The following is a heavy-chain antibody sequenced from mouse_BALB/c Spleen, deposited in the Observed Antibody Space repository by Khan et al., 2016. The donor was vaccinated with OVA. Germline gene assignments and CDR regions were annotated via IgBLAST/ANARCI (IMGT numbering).Heavy chain of an antibody. D-gene: IGHD2-14*01. V-gene: IGHV1-26*01. Sequence: IQLVQSGPDLVKPGASVKISCKASGYSFTLYYMSWVKQSHGKSLEWIGRVNPTTDNINYNQEFKGKAILTVDKSSNTAYMELRSLTSEDSAVYFCARGYDFFASWGQGTLVTVSA. CDR2: VNPTTDNI. CDR3: ARGYDFFAS. J-gene: IGHJ3*01. CDR1: GYSFTLYY.